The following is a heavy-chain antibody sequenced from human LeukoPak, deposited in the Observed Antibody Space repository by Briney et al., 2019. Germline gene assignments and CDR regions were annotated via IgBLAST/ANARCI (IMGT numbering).Heavy chain of an antibody. J-gene: IGHJ6*03. Sequence: GGSLRLSCAASGFTFNTYSMNWVRQAPGKGLEWISYISFSSRTIYYADSAKGRFTISRDNSKNTVYLQMNNLRAEDTAVYYCAKGGYSSGRYFYYYMDVWGEGTTVTVSS. CDR3: AKGGYSSGRYFYYYMDV. CDR2: ISFSSRTI. CDR1: GFTFNTYS. V-gene: IGHV3-48*01. D-gene: IGHD5-18*01.